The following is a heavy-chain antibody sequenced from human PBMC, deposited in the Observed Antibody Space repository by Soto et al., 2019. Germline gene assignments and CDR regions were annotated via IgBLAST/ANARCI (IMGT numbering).Heavy chain of an antibody. D-gene: IGHD1-26*01. CDR3: AKVGLMGAYRKSFFDY. CDR1: GFTFTTFG. CDR2: ISYDEINQ. J-gene: IGHJ4*02. V-gene: IGHV3-30*18. Sequence: QVQLVQSEGGVVQPGGSLRLSCAASGFTFTTFGMHWVRQAPGKGLEWVAFISYDEINQYYADSVKGRFTISRDISKNKLYLQMNNLRPEDSAVYYCAKVGLMGAYRKSFFDYWGQGTLVTVSS.